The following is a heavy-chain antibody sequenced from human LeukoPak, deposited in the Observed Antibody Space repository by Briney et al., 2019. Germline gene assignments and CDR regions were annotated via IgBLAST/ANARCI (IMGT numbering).Heavy chain of an antibody. CDR2: IDWDDDK. J-gene: IGHJ4*02. CDR1: GFSLSTSGMC. Sequence: SGPALVKPTQTLTLTCTFSGFSLSTSGMCVSWIRQPPGKALEWLAHIDWDDDKYYSTSLKTRLTISKDTSKNQVVLTMTNMDPVDTATYYCARILVDYYDSSGYYPDYWGQGTLVTVSS. CDR3: ARILVDYYDSSGYYPDY. D-gene: IGHD3-22*01. V-gene: IGHV2-70*01.